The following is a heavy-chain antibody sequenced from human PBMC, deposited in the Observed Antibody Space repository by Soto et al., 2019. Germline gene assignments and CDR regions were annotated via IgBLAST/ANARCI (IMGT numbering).Heavy chain of an antibody. CDR3: ARDQRYGGKAPFDY. J-gene: IGHJ4*02. CDR2: ISYDGSNK. CDR1: GFTFSSYA. Sequence: SLRLSCAASGFTFSSYAMHWVRQAPGKGLEWVAVISYDGSNKYYADSVKGRFTISRDNSKNTLYLQMNSLRAEDTAAYYCARDQRYGGKAPFDYWGQGTLVTVSS. V-gene: IGHV3-30-3*01. D-gene: IGHD2-15*01.